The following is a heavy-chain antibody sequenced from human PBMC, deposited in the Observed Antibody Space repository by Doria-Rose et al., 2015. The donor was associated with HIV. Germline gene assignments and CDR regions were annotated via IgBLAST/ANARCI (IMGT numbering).Heavy chain of an antibody. CDR3: ARIKSSRWYHKYYFDF. V-gene: IGHV2-26*01. CDR1: GVSLSSPGMG. CDR2: IFSDDER. D-gene: IGHD6-13*01. J-gene: IGHJ4*02. Sequence: TLKESGPVLVTPTETLTLTRTVSGVSLSSPGMGVSWIRQPPGKALEWLANIFSDDERSYKTSLKSRLTISRGTSKSQVVLTMTDMDPVDTATYYCARIKSSRWYHKYYFDFWGQGTLVIVSA.